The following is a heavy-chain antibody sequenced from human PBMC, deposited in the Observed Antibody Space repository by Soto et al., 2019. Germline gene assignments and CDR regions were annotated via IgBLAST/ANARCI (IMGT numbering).Heavy chain of an antibody. V-gene: IGHV6-1*01. Sequence: PSQTLSLTCVISGDFVSNNSVPWNWIRQSPSRGLEWLGRTYYRSKWYYDYAASVTSRMTINPDTSKNQFSLQLNSVTPEDTAVYYCARGSYTSTWYWGQGTLVTVSS. CDR3: ARGSYTSTWY. J-gene: IGHJ4*02. CDR2: TYYRSKWYY. CDR1: GDFVSNNSVP. D-gene: IGHD6-13*01.